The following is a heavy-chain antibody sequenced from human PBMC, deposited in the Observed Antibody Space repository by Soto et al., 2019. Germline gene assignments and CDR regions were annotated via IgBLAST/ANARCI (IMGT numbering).Heavy chain of an antibody. J-gene: IGHJ6*03. CDR2: FDPEDGET. CDR3: ATNNLSRGLHYYYYYMDV. D-gene: IGHD5-18*01. Sequence: ASVKVSCKVSGYTLTELSMHWVRQAPGKGLEWMGGFDPEDGETIYAQKFQGRVTMTEDTSTDTAYMELSSLRSEDTAVYYCATNNLSRGLHYYYYYMDVWGKGTTVTVSS. V-gene: IGHV1-24*01. CDR1: GYTLTELS.